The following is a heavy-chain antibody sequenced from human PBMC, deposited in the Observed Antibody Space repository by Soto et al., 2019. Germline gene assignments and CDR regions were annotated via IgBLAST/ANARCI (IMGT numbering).Heavy chain of an antibody. J-gene: IGHJ4*02. CDR3: ARDRGIAAAGTDY. Sequence: QVQLQESGPGLVKPSETLPLTCTVSGGSISSYYWSWIRQPPGKGLEWIGYIYYSGSTNYNPSLKSRVTISVDTSKNEFSLMLSSVTAADTAVYYCARDRGIAAAGTDYSGQGTLVTVSS. V-gene: IGHV4-59*01. CDR1: GGSISSYY. CDR2: IYYSGST. D-gene: IGHD6-13*01.